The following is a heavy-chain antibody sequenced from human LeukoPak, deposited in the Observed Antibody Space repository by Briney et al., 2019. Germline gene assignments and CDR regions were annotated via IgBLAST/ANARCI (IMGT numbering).Heavy chain of an antibody. J-gene: IGHJ6*03. CDR3: ARDGGSRGYSYGYGLHYYYYMDV. V-gene: IGHV1-69*13. D-gene: IGHD5-18*01. CDR1: GGTFSSYA. Sequence: GASVNVSCKASGGTFSSYAISWVRQAPGQGLEWMGGIIPIFGTANYAQKFQGRVTITADESTSTAYMELSSLRSEDTAVYYCARDGGSRGYSYGYGLHYYYYMDVWGKGTTVTISS. CDR2: IIPIFGTA.